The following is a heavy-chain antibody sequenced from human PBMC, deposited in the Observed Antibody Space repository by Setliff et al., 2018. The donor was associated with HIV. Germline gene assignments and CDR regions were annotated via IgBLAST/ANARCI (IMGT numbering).Heavy chain of an antibody. D-gene: IGHD1-7*01. CDR2: VYYTDTT. Sequence: PSETLSLTCTVSGGSISNYYWSWIRQPPGKGLEWIGNVYYTDTTNHNPSLESRVTISVDKSKNQFSLKLNSVTAADTAVYYCARHGTWNSQRFHFDYWGQGTPVTVSS. J-gene: IGHJ4*02. V-gene: IGHV4-59*08. CDR1: GGSISNYY. CDR3: ARHGTWNSQRFHFDY.